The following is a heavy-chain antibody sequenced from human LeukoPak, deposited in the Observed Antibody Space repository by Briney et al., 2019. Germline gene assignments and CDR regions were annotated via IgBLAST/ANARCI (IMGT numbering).Heavy chain of an antibody. Sequence: SQTLSLTCAVSGGSISSGGYSWSWIRQPPRKGLEWIGYIYHSGSTYYNPSLKSRVTISVDRSKNQFSLKLSSVTAADTAVYYCARRGYSYGYDYWGQGTLVTVSS. CDR1: GGSISSGGYS. CDR2: IYHSGST. D-gene: IGHD5-18*01. V-gene: IGHV4-30-2*01. CDR3: ARRGYSYGYDY. J-gene: IGHJ4*02.